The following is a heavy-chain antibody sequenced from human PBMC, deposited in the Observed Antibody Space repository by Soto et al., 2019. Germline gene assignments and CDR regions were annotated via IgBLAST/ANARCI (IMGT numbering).Heavy chain of an antibody. CDR1: GFTFSSYS. J-gene: IGHJ2*01. Sequence: EVQLVESGGGLVKPGGSLRLSCAASGFTFSSYSMNWVRQAPGKGLEWVSSISSSSSYIYYADSVKGRFTISRDNAKNSLYLQMNSLRAEDTAVYYCAKRSGRDIVVVVAASPHWYFDLWGRGTLVTVSS. CDR2: ISSSSSYI. CDR3: AKRSGRDIVVVVAASPHWYFDL. V-gene: IGHV3-21*01. D-gene: IGHD2-15*01.